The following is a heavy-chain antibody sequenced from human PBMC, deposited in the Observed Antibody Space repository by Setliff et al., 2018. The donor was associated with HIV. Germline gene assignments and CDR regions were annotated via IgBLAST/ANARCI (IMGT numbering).Heavy chain of an antibody. V-gene: IGHV4-59*12. CDR1: GGSISNYY. Sequence: PSETLSLTCTISGGSISNYYWSWIRQPPGKELEWIGFIYYTGSTNYNPSLKSRVTMSVDTSKNQFSLKLSSVTAADTAVYYCASGSYTRGWYAWGQGMLVTVSS. CDR3: ASGSYTRGWYA. D-gene: IGHD6-19*01. J-gene: IGHJ5*02. CDR2: IYYTGST.